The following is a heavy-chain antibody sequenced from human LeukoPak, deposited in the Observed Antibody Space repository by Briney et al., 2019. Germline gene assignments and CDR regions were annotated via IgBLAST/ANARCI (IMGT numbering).Heavy chain of an antibody. CDR2: ISASGGST. Sequence: PGGSLRLSCAASGFTFSSSAMSWVRQVPGKGLEWVSGISASGGSTYYADSVRGRFTISRDNSKNTLYLQMNSLRAEDTAVYYCARDIYPSVTPYYYYGMDVWGQGTTVTVSS. D-gene: IGHD2-21*02. V-gene: IGHV3-23*01. CDR1: GFTFSSSA. CDR3: ARDIYPSVTPYYYYGMDV. J-gene: IGHJ6*02.